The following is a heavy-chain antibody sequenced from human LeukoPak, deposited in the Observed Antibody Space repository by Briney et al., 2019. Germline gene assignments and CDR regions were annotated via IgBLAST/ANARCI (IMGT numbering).Heavy chain of an antibody. V-gene: IGHV4-34*01. Sequence: PSETLSLTCAVYGVSFSGYYWSWIRQPPGKGLEWIGEINHSGSTNYNPSLKSRVTISVDTSKNQFSLKLSSVTAADTAVYYCARGKRGYSSSWYDYWGQGTLVTVSS. J-gene: IGHJ4*02. CDR2: INHSGST. CDR3: ARGKRGYSSSWYDY. CDR1: GVSFSGYY. D-gene: IGHD6-13*01.